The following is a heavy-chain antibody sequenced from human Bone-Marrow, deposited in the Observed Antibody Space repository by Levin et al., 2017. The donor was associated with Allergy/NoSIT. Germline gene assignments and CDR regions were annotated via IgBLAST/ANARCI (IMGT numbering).Heavy chain of an antibody. J-gene: IGHJ4*02. Sequence: GGSLRLSCTASGFPFHTSAMTWVRQAPGQGLGWVSSISGDADMTSYADSVKGRFTVSRDNYKNMLFLQMDNLRVEDTAVFYCAKGSSGWFQETDSWGQGTLVTVSS. V-gene: IGHV3-23*01. CDR1: GFPFHTSA. D-gene: IGHD6-19*01. CDR3: AKGSSGWFQETDS. CDR2: ISGDADMT.